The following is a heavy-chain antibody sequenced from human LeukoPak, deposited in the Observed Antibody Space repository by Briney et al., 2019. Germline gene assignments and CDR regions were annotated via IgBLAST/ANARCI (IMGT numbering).Heavy chain of an antibody. J-gene: IGHJ4*02. Sequence: SETLSLTCTVSGGSISSFYWSWIRQPPGKGLEWIWYISYSGTTKYNPSLKSRLTISMDTSKNQFSLKLSSVTAAETAVYSCARVSDYPKEKFDFWGQGTLVTVSS. CDR3: ARVSDYPKEKFDF. V-gene: IGHV4-59*01. CDR2: ISYSGTT. CDR1: GGSISSFY. D-gene: IGHD3/OR15-3a*01.